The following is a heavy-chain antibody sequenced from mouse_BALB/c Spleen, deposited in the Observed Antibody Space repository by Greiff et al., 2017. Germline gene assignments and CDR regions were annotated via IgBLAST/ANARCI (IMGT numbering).Heavy chain of an antibody. Sequence: EVKVVESGGGLVKPGGSLKLPCAASGFTFSSYAMSWVRQTPEKRLEWVATISSGGSYTYYPDSVKGRFTISRDNAKNTLYLQMSSLRSEDTAMYYCARRYYGYDEWYFDVWGAGTTVTVSS. CDR2: ISSGGSYT. CDR1: GFTFSSYA. D-gene: IGHD2-2*01. V-gene: IGHV5-9-3*01. J-gene: IGHJ1*01. CDR3: ARRYYGYDEWYFDV.